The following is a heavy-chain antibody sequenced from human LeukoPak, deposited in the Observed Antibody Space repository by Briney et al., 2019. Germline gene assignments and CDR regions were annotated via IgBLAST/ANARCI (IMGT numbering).Heavy chain of an antibody. CDR1: GFTFSSYG. CDR3: APLAVADDYFDY. D-gene: IGHD6-19*01. J-gene: IGHJ4*02. Sequence: PGGSLRLSCAASGFTFSSYGMSWVRQAPGKGLEWVSSIGGSGVSTYYADSVKGRFNISRDNSKNTLYLQMNSLRPEDTAVYYCAPLAVADDYFDYWGQGTLVTVSS. V-gene: IGHV3-23*01. CDR2: IGGSGVST.